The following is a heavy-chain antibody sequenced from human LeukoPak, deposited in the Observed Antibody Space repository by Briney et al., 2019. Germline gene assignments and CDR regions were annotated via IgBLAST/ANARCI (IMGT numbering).Heavy chain of an antibody. CDR1: GYTFTSYG. V-gene: IGHV1-18*01. Sequence: ASVKVSCKASGYTFTSYGISWVRQAPGQGLEWMGWISAYNGNTNYAQKLQGRVTMTTDTSTSTAYMELRSLRSEDTAVYYCARTISSRQPDAFDIWGQGTMVTVSS. J-gene: IGHJ3*02. CDR2: ISAYNGNT. D-gene: IGHD2-21*01. CDR3: ARTISSRQPDAFDI.